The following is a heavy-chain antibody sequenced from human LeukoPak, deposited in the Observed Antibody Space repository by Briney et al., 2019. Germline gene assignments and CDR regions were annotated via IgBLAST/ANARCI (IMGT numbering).Heavy chain of an antibody. CDR1: GFIFSDYY. CDR2: IGSSGRTI. Sequence: GGSLRLSCAASGFIFSDYYMSWIRQAPGKGLEWVSYIGSSGRTIYYADSVKGRLTISRDNAKNSLFLQMNTLKAEDTAVYYCARAGGSYLGEFNYWGQGTLVTVSS. V-gene: IGHV3-11*01. J-gene: IGHJ4*02. D-gene: IGHD1-26*01. CDR3: ARAGGSYLGEFNY.